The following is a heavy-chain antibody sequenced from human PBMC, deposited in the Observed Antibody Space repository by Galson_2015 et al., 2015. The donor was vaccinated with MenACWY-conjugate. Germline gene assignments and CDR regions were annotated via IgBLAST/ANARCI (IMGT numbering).Heavy chain of an antibody. J-gene: IGHJ5*02. CDR3: TRDRDVGGARWWFDP. D-gene: IGHD3-16*01. V-gene: IGHV3-15*01. CDR2: IKCKTDGGTT. CDR1: GITFSNVW. Sequence: SLRLSCAASGITFSNVWMSWVRQAPGKGLEWVARIKCKTDGGTTDYATPVKGRFPISRDDSTNTLYLQMNSLKIEDTAVFFCTRDRDVGGARWWFDPWGQGTLVTVSS.